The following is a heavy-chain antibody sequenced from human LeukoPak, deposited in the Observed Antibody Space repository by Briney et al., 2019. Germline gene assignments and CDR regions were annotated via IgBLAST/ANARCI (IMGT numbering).Heavy chain of an antibody. CDR2: ISSSGSTI. CDR3: ARDRYVVVPAAMGPLNYYYYGMDV. D-gene: IGHD2-2*01. CDR1: GFTFSSYE. V-gene: IGHV3-48*03. J-gene: IGHJ6*04. Sequence: GGSLRLSCAASGFTFSSYEMNWVRQAPGKGLEWVSYISSSGSTIYYADSVKGRFTISRDNAKNSLNLQMNSLRAEDTAVYYCARDRYVVVPAAMGPLNYYYYGMDVWGKGTTVTVSS.